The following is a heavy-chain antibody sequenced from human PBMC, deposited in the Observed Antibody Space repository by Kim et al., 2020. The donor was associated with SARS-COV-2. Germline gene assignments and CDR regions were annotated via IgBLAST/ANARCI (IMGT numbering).Heavy chain of an antibody. V-gene: IGHV5-51*01. Sequence: GESLKLSCKGSGYSFTSYWIGLVRQMPGKGLEWMGIIYPGDSATSYSPSFQGQVTISADKSISTAYLQWSSLKASDTAMYYCARRPTGVGAPLDYWGQGTLVTVSS. CDR1: GYSFTSYW. CDR2: IYPGDSAT. D-gene: IGHD1-26*01. J-gene: IGHJ4*02. CDR3: ARRPTGVGAPLDY.